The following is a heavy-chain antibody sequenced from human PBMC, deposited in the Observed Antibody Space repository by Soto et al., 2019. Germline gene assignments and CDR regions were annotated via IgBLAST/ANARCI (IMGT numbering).Heavy chain of an antibody. CDR1: GGSISSYY. CDR3: AGHDDFWSGYYLPVLGKYYYYYYMDV. V-gene: IGHV4-59*08. J-gene: IGHJ6*03. Sequence: SETLSLTCTVSGGSISSYYWSWIRQPPGKGLEWIGYIYYSGSTNYNPSLKSRVTISVDTSKNQFSLKLSSVTAADTAVYYCAGHDDFWSGYYLPVLGKYYYYYYMDVWGKGTTVTVSS. CDR2: IYYSGST. D-gene: IGHD3-3*01.